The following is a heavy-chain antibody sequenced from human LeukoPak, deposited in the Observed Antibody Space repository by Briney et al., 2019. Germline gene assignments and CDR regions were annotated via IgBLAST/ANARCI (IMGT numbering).Heavy chain of an antibody. V-gene: IGHV3-30*04. CDR2: ISYDGSNK. D-gene: IGHD3-16*01. J-gene: IGHJ4*02. CDR1: GFTFSSYA. CDR3: ARDWESYFDY. Sequence: GGSLRLSCAASGFTFSSYAMHWARQAPGKGLEWVAVISYDGSNKYYADSVKGRFTISRDNSKNTLYLQMNSLRAEDTAVYYCARDWESYFDYWGQGTLVTVSS.